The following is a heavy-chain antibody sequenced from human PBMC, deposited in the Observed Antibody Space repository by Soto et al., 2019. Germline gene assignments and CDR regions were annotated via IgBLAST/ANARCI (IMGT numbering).Heavy chain of an antibody. V-gene: IGHV3-7*03. J-gene: IGHJ4*02. Sequence: LRLSCEASGFALSPYWMSWVRQAPGKGLEWVASINQGGSVKHYVDSVRGRFSISRDNAKNSLFLQMNSLSAEDTAVYYCARLTEAVTTFVYWGQGTPVTVSS. D-gene: IGHD1-1*01. CDR2: INQGGSVK. CDR1: GFALSPYW. CDR3: ARLTEAVTTFVY.